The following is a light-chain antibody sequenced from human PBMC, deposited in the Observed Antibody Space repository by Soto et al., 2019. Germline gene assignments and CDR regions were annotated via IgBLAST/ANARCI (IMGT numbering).Light chain of an antibody. Sequence: ETVLTQSPGTLSLYPGERATLSCRASQSVSSSYLAWYQQKPGQAPRLLIYGASSRATGIPDRFSGSGSGTDFTLNISRLEPEDFAVYYCQQYGSSPPSWTFGQGTKVEIK. J-gene: IGKJ1*01. CDR2: GAS. CDR1: QSVSSSY. V-gene: IGKV3-20*01. CDR3: QQYGSSPPSWT.